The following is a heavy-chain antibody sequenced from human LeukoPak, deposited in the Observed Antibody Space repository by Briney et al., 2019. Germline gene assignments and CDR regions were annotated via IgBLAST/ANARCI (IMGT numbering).Heavy chain of an antibody. CDR3: ARDSRLRWLQFPTRYYYYYYMDV. CDR1: GYTFTSYD. V-gene: IGHV1-2*02. CDR2: INPNSGGT. D-gene: IGHD5-24*01. Sequence: GASVKVSCKASGYTFTSYDVHWVRQAPGQGLEWMGWINPNSGGTNYAQKFQGRVTMTRDTSISTAYMELSSLRSEDTAVYYCARDSRLRWLQFPTRYYYYYYMDVWGKGTTATISS. J-gene: IGHJ6*03.